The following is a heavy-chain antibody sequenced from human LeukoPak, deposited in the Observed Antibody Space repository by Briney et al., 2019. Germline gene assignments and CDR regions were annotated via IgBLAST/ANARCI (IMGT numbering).Heavy chain of an antibody. Sequence: GGSLRLSCAAFGFSISSDWMSWVRQPPGKGLEWVANIKSDETQKDYLDSVTGRFTVSRGKNSMYLQMNSLRVEDTAVYYCARARSIAAPIFDYWGQGTLVTVSS. V-gene: IGHV3-7*01. CDR2: IKSDETQK. CDR1: GFSISSDW. J-gene: IGHJ4*02. D-gene: IGHD6-6*01. CDR3: ARARSIAAPIFDY.